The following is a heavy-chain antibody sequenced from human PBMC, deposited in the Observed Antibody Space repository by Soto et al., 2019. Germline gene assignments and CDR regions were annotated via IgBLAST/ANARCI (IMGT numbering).Heavy chain of an antibody. Sequence: QVQLQQWGAGLLKPSETLSLTCAVYGGAYSGYYWTWIRQPPGTGLEWIGEIHRRGRPNYTPSLKCGVTISVDASKIQFSLQLPSLTSAHTAVYFCARDPITGLFDYWGQGTLVTVSS. CDR2: IHRRGRP. D-gene: IGHD2-8*02. CDR3: ARDPITGLFDY. J-gene: IGHJ4*02. V-gene: IGHV4-34*01. CDR1: GGAYSGYY.